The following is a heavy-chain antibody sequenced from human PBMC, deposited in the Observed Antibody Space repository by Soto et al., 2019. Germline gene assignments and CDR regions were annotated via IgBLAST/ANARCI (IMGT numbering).Heavy chain of an antibody. D-gene: IGHD3-10*01. CDR1: GYNFDAFD. V-gene: IGHV1-8*02. CDR2: MNPRTGDT. CDR3: VRQPGGVATPGDDY. J-gene: IGHJ4*02. Sequence: QVQLVQSGAEVKKPGASVKVSCEASGYNFDAFDIHWVRQAARQGLEWMGWMNPRTGDTAFAQEFQDRVTMTSDTSRNTAYMEVSGLRSEDTAVYFCVRQPGGVATPGDDYWGQGTLVTVSS.